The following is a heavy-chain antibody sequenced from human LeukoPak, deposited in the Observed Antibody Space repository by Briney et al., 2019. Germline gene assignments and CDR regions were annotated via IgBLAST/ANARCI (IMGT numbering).Heavy chain of an antibody. Sequence: PAETLTLSCSASGFTFSSYAMHWVRQPPGKGLEPVSAISSNGGSTYYAASVNGRFTISRDNSKTTLYLQMRSLRPEDTAVYYSVKAEGNDYWGQRTLVTVSS. CDR3: VKAEGNDY. J-gene: IGHJ4*01. V-gene: IGHV3-64D*06. CDR1: GFTFSSYA. CDR2: ISSNGGST.